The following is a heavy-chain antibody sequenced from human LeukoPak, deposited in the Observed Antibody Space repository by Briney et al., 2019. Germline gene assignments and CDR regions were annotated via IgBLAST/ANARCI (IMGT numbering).Heavy chain of an antibody. V-gene: IGHV4-39*01. CDR2: IYYSGST. Sequence: PSEPLSLTCTVSGGSISSSSYYWGWIRQPPGKGLEWIGSIYYSGSTYYNPSLKSRVTISVDTSKNQFSLKLSSVTAADTAVYYCARRVPGSYYSYWGQGTLVTVSS. CDR1: GGSISSSSYY. CDR3: ARRVPGSYYSY. J-gene: IGHJ4*02. D-gene: IGHD1-26*01.